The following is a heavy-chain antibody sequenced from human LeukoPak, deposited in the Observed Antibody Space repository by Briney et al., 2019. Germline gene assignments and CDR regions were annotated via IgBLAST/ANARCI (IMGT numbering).Heavy chain of an antibody. Sequence: GGSLRLSCAASGFTFSSYAMSWVRQAPGKGLEWVSVIYTSGSTYFADSVKGRFTISRDNSKNTLYLQMNSLRAEDTAVYFCARIVSASYCSYWGQGTLVTVSS. D-gene: IGHD1-26*01. J-gene: IGHJ4*02. CDR3: ARIVSASYCSY. CDR1: GFTFSSYA. V-gene: IGHV3-66*01. CDR2: IYTSGST.